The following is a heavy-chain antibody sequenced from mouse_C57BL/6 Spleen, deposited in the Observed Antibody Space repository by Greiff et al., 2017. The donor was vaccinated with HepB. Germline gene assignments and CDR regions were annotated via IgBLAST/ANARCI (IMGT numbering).Heavy chain of an antibody. D-gene: IGHD2-3*01. Sequence: QVQLQQSGAELVRPGASVTLSCKASGYTFTDYEMHWVKQTPVHGLEWIGAIDPETGGTAYNQKFKGKAILTADKSSSTAYMELRSLTSEDSAVYYCTRDRYPYSFDYWGQGTTLTVSS. J-gene: IGHJ2*01. CDR2: IDPETGGT. CDR1: GYTFTDYE. CDR3: TRDRYPYSFDY. V-gene: IGHV1-15*01.